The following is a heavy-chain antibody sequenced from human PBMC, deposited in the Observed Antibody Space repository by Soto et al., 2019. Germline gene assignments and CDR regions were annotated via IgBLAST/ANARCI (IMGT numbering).Heavy chain of an antibody. CDR1: GGTFSSYA. J-gene: IGHJ6*02. Sequence: ASVKVSCKASGGTFSSYAISWVRQAPGQGLGWMGWISAYNGNTNYAQKLQGRVTMTTDTSTSTAYMELRSLRSDDTAVYYCARDGARGYYYYGMDVWGQGTTVTVSS. CDR2: ISAYNGNT. CDR3: ARDGARGYYYYGMDV. V-gene: IGHV1-18*01. D-gene: IGHD1-26*01.